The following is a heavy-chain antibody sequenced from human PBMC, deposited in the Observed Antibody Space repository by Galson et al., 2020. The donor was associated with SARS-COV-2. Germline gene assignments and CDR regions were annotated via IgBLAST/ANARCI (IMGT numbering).Heavy chain of an antibody. D-gene: IGHD3-22*01. CDR3: ARDRNYDSSGYYLGWYFDL. CDR1: GFTFSSYG. CDR2: IWYDGSNK. J-gene: IGHJ2*01. Sequence: SCAASGFTFSSYGMHWVRQAPGKGLEWVAVIWYDGSNKYYADSVKGRFTISRDNSKNTLYLQINSLRAEDTAVYYCARDRNYDSSGYYLGWYFDLWGRGTLVTVSS. V-gene: IGHV3-33*01.